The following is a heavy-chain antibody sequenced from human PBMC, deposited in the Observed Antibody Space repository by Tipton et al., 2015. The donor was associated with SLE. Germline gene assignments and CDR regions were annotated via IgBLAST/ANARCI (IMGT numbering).Heavy chain of an antibody. D-gene: IGHD3-10*01. CDR2: IDDSGSA. Sequence: TLSLTCTVSGGSISSSSYYWGWIRQPPGKGLEWIGEIDDSGSANYNPSLKSRVTISEGMSKNQFSLSLSSVTAADTAVYYCTRGGFKEPDDYYYGMDVWGQGTTVTVSS. CDR3: TRGGFKEPDDYYYGMDV. J-gene: IGHJ6*01. CDR1: GGSISSSSYY. V-gene: IGHV4-39*07.